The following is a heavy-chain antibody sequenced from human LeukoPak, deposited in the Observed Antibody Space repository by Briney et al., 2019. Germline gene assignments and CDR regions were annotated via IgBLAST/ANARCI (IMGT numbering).Heavy chain of an antibody. D-gene: IGHD6-19*01. V-gene: IGHV4-61*05. CDR1: GGSISSSSYY. J-gene: IGHJ1*01. CDR2: IYYSGST. CDR3: ARRASSGWFS. Sequence: SETLSLTCTVSGGSISSSSYYWSWIRQPPGKGLEWIGYIYYSGSTNYNPSLKSRVTISVDTSKNQFSLKLSSVTAADTAVYYCARRASSGWFSWGQGTLVTVSS.